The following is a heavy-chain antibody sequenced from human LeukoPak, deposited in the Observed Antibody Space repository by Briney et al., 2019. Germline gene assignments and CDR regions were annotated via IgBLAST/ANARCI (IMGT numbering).Heavy chain of an antibody. CDR2: ISAYNGNT. CDR1: GYTFTSYG. V-gene: IGHV1-18*01. J-gene: IGHJ4*02. Sequence: ASVKVSCKASGYTFTSYGISWVRQAPEQGLEWMGWISAYNGNTNYAQKLQGRVTMTTDTSTSTAYMELRSLRSDDTAVYYCARGDILTGYSPFDYWGQGTLVTVSS. D-gene: IGHD3-9*01. CDR3: ARGDILTGYSPFDY.